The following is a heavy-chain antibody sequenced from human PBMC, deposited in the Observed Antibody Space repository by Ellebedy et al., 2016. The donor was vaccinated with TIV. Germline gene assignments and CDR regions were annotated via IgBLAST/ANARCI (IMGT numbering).Heavy chain of an antibody. CDR3: AREPVEVPDGDCFDM. CDR1: GFSFSSFC. Sequence: PGGSLRLSCAASGFSFSSFCMGWIRQAPGKGLEWVALIKYDEIASYHADPVKGRFIISRDNARKTLYLQMNGLRVDDTALYFCAREPVEVPDGDCFDMWGQGTMVTVSS. V-gene: IGHV3-7*04. CDR2: IKYDEIAS. D-gene: IGHD2-2*01. J-gene: IGHJ3*02.